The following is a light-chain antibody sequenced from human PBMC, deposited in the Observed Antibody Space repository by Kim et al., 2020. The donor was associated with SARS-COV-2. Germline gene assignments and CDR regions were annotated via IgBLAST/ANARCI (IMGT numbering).Light chain of an antibody. CDR1: SSNIGSNY. CDR3: AAWDDTLSGWV. CDR2: RNN. V-gene: IGLV1-47*01. J-gene: IGLJ3*02. Sequence: ELTQPPSASGTPGQTVTISCSGSSSNIGSNYVNWYQQLPGTAPKLLIYRNNQRPSGVPDRFSGSKSGPSGSLAISGLRSEDEADYYCAAWDDTLSGWVFGGGTKVTVL.